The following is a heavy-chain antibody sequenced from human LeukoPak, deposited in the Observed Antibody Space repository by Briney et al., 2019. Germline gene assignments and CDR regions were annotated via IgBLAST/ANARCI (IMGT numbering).Heavy chain of an antibody. CDR2: ISYDGSNK. V-gene: IGHV3-30*18. CDR1: GFIFSSYG. CDR3: AKISGWYGTGPEDIDY. D-gene: IGHD6-19*01. Sequence: GGSLRLSCAASGFIFSSYGMHWVRQAPGKGLEWVAVISYDGSNKYYADSVKGRFTISRDNSKNTLYLQMNSLRAEDTAAYYCAKISGWYGTGPEDIDYWGQGTLVTVSS. J-gene: IGHJ4*02.